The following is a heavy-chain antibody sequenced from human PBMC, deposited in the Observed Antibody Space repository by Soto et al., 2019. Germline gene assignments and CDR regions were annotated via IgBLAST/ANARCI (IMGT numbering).Heavy chain of an antibody. J-gene: IGHJ4*02. CDR1: GFTFSSYR. V-gene: IGHV3-7*01. CDR3: ARDVEKRSYYDFWSGSIH. D-gene: IGHD3-3*01. CDR2: IKQDGSEK. Sequence: PVGSLRLSCAASGFTFSSYRMSWVRQAPGKWLEWVANIKQDGSEKYYVDSVKGRFTISRDNAKNTLYLQMNSLRAEDTAVYYCARDVEKRSYYDFWSGSIHWAQGTLDTVSS.